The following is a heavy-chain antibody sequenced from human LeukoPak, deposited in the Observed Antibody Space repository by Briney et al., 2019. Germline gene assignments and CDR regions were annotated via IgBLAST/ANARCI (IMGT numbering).Heavy chain of an antibody. CDR1: GYTFTSYD. CDR2: MNPDSGNN. Sequence: GASVKVSCKASGYTFTSYDISWVRQATGQGLEWMGWMNPDSGNNDYAQKFQGRVTMTRNTSISTAYMELSSLRSEDTAVYYCARDLPGIAVYGRPGMDVWGQGTTVTVSS. D-gene: IGHD6-19*01. CDR3: ARDLPGIAVYGRPGMDV. V-gene: IGHV1-8*01. J-gene: IGHJ6*02.